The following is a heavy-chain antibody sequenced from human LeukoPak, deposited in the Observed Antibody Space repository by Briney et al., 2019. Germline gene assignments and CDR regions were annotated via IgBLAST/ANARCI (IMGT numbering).Heavy chain of an antibody. J-gene: IGHJ3*02. D-gene: IGHD3-16*02. Sequence: KTSETLSLTCTVSGGSISSGSYYWSWIRQPAGKGLEWVGRVYTSGSTYYNPSLKSRVTISVDTPKNQFSLKLSSVTAADTAVYYCARHDYDYVWGSYRRDAFDIWGQGTMVTVSS. CDR3: ARHDYDYVWGSYRRDAFDI. CDR2: VYTSGST. CDR1: GGSISSGSYY. V-gene: IGHV4-61*02.